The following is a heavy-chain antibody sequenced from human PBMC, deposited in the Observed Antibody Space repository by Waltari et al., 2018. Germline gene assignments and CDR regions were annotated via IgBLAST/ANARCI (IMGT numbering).Heavy chain of an antibody. Sequence: QLQLQESGPGLVKPSETLSLTCTVSGGSISSSSYYWGWIRQPPGKGLEWIGSIYYSGSTYYNPALKSRVTISVDTSKNQFSLKLSSVTAADTAVYYCASTAWYYFDYWGQGTLVTVSS. D-gene: IGHD2-21*02. CDR3: ASTAWYYFDY. CDR2: IYYSGST. CDR1: GGSISSSSYY. V-gene: IGHV4-39*01. J-gene: IGHJ4*02.